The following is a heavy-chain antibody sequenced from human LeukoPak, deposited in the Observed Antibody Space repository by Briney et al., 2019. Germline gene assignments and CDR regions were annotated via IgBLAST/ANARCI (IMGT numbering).Heavy chain of an antibody. CDR1: GFTFSSYG. CDR2: ISYDGSNK. D-gene: IGHD3-16*02. CDR3: ARDLLLRYTWSFEK. V-gene: IGHV3-30*03. Sequence: PGRSLRLSCAASGFTFSSYGMHWVRQAPGKGLEWVAVISYDGSNKYYADSVKGRFTVSRDNSKNTLYLQMNSLRAEDSAVYYCARDLLLRYTWSFEKWGQGTLVTVSS. J-gene: IGHJ4*02.